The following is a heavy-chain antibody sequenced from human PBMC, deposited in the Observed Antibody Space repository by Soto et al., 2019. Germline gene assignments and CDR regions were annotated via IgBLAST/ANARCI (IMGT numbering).Heavy chain of an antibody. D-gene: IGHD5-18*01. CDR2: ISGSVGST. V-gene: IGHV3-23*01. Sequence: GGSLRLSCAASGFTFSSYAMSWVRQAPGKGLEWVSAISGSVGSTYYADSVKGRFTISRDNSKNTLYLQMNSLRAEDTAVYYCAKDLHFMVTHSLWGQGTLVTVSS. CDR1: GFTFSSYA. CDR3: AKDLHFMVTHSL. J-gene: IGHJ4*02.